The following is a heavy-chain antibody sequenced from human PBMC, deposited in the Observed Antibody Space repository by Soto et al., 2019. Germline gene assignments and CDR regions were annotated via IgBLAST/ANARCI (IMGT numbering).Heavy chain of an antibody. J-gene: IGHJ4*02. V-gene: IGHV3-23*01. CDR3: AKDRPWELLGGY. CDR1: GFTFSSYA. CDR2: ISGSGGST. D-gene: IGHD1-26*01. Sequence: EVQLLESGGGLVEPGGSLRLSCAASGFTFSSYAMSWVRQAPGKGLEWVSAISGSGGSTYYADSVKGRFTISRDNYKNKLYLQMNSLRAEDTALYYCAKDRPWELLGGYWGQGTLVTVSS.